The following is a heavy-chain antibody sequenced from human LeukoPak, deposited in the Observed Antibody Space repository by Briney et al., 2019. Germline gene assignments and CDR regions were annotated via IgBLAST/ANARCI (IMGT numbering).Heavy chain of an antibody. D-gene: IGHD4-11*01. J-gene: IGHJ6*03. CDR1: GGSISSSSYY. CDR2: IYYSGST. CDR3: ARGLQLRDYYFYYYMDV. V-gene: IGHV4-61*05. Sequence: SETLSLTCTVSGGSISSSSYYWGWIRQPPEKGLEWIGYIYYSGSTNYNPSLKSRVTISVDTSKNQFSLKLSSVTAADTAVYYCARGLQLRDYYFYYYMDVWGKGTTVTVSS.